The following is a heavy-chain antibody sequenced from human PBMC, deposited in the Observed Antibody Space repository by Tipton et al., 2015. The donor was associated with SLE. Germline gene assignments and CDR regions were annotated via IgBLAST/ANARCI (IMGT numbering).Heavy chain of an antibody. CDR3: ARLADFGMDV. J-gene: IGHJ6*02. CDR2: VYHSGST. CDR1: GGSISGYY. V-gene: IGHV4-59*01. D-gene: IGHD3-3*01. Sequence: TLSLICTVSGGSISGYYWSWIRQSPEKGLEWIGYVYHSGSTNYNPSLKGRVTISVDKSKKQYFLNLSSVTAADTAVYYCARLADFGMDVWGQGTTVSVSS.